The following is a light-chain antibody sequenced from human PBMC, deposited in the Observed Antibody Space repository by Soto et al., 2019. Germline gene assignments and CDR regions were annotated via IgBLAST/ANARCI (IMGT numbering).Light chain of an antibody. CDR2: EDN. Sequence: NFMLTQPHSVSESPGKTVTVSCTRSSGRIVSNFVQWYQQRPGSAPTTVIYEDNQRPSGVPDRFSGAIDSSSTSASLTISGLKTEDEADYYCQSFHSSAVIFGGGTKLTVL. CDR3: QSFHSSAVI. J-gene: IGLJ2*01. V-gene: IGLV6-57*04. CDR1: SGRIVSNF.